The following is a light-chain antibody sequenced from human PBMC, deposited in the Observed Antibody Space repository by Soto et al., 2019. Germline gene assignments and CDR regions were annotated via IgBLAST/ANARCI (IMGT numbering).Light chain of an antibody. Sequence: QSALTQPASVSGSPGQSITISCTGTRSDIGAYNFVSWYQQHPGEVPKIILYDVNVRPSGVSNRFSGSKSGNTASLTISGLQAEDEAEYYCTSWTTSTTMIFGGGTKLTVL. CDR3: TSWTTSTTMI. CDR1: RSDIGAYNF. V-gene: IGLV2-14*03. CDR2: DVN. J-gene: IGLJ2*01.